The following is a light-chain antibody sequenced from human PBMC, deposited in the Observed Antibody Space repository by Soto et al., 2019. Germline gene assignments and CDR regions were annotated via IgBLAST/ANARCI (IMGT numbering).Light chain of an antibody. CDR1: QRVRSS. J-gene: IGKJ1*01. CDR3: RQSTDWPRK. CDR2: GAS. Sequence: QTTARAPGTEREKTTVFSVASQRVRSSLAWYQLKPGQAPRLLIYGASTRATVIPARFIGIWSGTEFPLTTAILQSEESAIYYCRQSTDWPRKCGQGTKGDIK. V-gene: IGKV3-15*01.